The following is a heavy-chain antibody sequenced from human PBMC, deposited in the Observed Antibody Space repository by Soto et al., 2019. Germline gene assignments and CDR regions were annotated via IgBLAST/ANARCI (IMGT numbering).Heavy chain of an antibody. V-gene: IGHV3-23*01. CDR3: AKKSDFWSGYSDY. J-gene: IGHJ4*02. Sequence: PGGSLRLSCAASGFTFSSYAMSWVRQAPGKGLEWVSATSGSGGSTYYADSVKGRFTISRDNSKNTLYLQMNSLRAEDTAVYYCAKKSDFWSGYSDYWGQGTLVTVSS. CDR2: TSGSGGST. CDR1: GFTFSSYA. D-gene: IGHD3-3*01.